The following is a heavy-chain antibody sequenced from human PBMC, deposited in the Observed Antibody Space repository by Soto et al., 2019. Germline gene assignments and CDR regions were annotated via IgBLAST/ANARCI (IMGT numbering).Heavy chain of an antibody. V-gene: IGHV1-69*12. CDR3: ASGDYDFWSGPGGGMDV. J-gene: IGHJ6*02. Sequence: QVQLVQSGAEVKKPGSSVKVSCKASGGTFSSYAISWVRQAPGQGLEWMGGIIPIFGTENYAQKFQGRVTINADESTSTAYMELSSLRSEDTAVYYCASGDYDFWSGPGGGMDVWGQGTTVTVSS. CDR2: IIPIFGTE. CDR1: GGTFSSYA. D-gene: IGHD3-3*01.